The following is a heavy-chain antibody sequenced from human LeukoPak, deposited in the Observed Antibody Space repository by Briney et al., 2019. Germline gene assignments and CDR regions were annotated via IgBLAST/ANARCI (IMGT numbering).Heavy chain of an antibody. J-gene: IGHJ6*02. D-gene: IGHD6-19*01. CDR1: GGSVASTGCY. Sequence: SETLSLTCTVSGGSVASTGCYWGWLRQPPGKGLEWIGSAYYTGDIYSPPSLKSRLTISVDTSKNQFALTLTSVSAADTAVYYCGRHVSNGWDYHYGLDVWGQGTTVTVSS. V-gene: IGHV4-39*01. CDR2: AYYTGDI. CDR3: GRHVSNGWDYHYGLDV.